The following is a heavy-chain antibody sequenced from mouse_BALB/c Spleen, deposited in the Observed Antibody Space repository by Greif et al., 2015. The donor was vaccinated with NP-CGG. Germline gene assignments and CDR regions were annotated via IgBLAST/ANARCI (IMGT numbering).Heavy chain of an antibody. D-gene: IGHD2-4*01. CDR2: IDPENGNT. CDR3: VSMITAGFAY. J-gene: IGHJ3*01. CDR1: GFNIKDYY. Sequence: VQLQQSGAELVRPGALVKLSCKASGFNIKDYYMHWVKQRPEQGLEWIGWIDPENGNTIYDPKFQGKASITADTSSNTAYLQLSSLTSEDTAVYYCVSMITAGFAYWGQGTLVTVSA. V-gene: IGHV14-1*02.